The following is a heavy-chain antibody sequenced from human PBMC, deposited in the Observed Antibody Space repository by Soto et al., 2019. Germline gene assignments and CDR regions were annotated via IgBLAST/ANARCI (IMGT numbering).Heavy chain of an antibody. CDR1: GYTFTRYG. CDR3: AKNGQPPYYYYGMDV. J-gene: IGHJ6*02. D-gene: IGHD2-8*01. Sequence: ASVKGYCKASGYTFTRYGISWVRQAPGQGLEWMGWISGYNGDTKYAQKFQGRVTMTVDTSTTTAYMELRSLTSDDRAVYYCAKNGQPPYYYYGMDVWGQGTTVTVSS. CDR2: ISGYNGDT. V-gene: IGHV1-18*01.